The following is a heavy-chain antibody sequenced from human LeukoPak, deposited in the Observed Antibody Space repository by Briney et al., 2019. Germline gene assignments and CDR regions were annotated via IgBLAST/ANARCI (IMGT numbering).Heavy chain of an antibody. Sequence: GGSLRLSCAASGFTFSSYAMSWVRQAPGKGLEGVAVISGRGGSTYYADSVKGRFTISRDNSKNTLYLQMNSLRAEDTAVYYCAKDSGYYDSSGYPYYFDYWGQGTLVTVSS. CDR3: AKDSGYYDSSGYPYYFDY. CDR2: ISGRGGST. V-gene: IGHV3-23*01. CDR1: GFTFSSYA. J-gene: IGHJ4*02. D-gene: IGHD3-22*01.